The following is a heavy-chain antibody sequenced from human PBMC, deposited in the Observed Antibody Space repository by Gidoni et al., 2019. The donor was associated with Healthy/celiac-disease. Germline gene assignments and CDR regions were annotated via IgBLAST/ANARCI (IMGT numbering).Heavy chain of an antibody. D-gene: IGHD6-19*01. V-gene: IGHV3-23*01. CDR1: GLPFISYA. CDR3: AKDGHPSPDSSGWSWNQ. J-gene: IGHJ4*02. Sequence: EVQLLESGGGLVQPGGSLRLSFAPSGLPFISYAMSWVRQAPGKGLEWVSAISGSGGSTYYADSVKGRFTISRDNSKNTLYLQMNSLRAEDTAVYYCAKDGHPSPDSSGWSWNQWGQGTLVTVSS. CDR2: ISGSGGST.